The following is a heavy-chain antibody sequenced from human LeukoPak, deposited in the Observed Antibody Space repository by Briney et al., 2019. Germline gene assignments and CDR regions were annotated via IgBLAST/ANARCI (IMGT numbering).Heavy chain of an antibody. CDR2: ICNDGNYK. J-gene: IGHJ5*02. D-gene: IGHD2-21*01. CDR1: GFTFSSYG. CDR3: AKELRYSNGGDCFPDYGGGGGLVSDSPP. V-gene: IGHV3-33*03. Sequence: GGSLRLSCAASGFTFSSYGMHWVRQAPGKGLEWVAAICNDGNYKYYTDSVKGRFTISRDNSKNTLYLQMNSLRAEDTAVYYCAKELRYSNGGDCFPDYGGGGGLVSDSPPW.